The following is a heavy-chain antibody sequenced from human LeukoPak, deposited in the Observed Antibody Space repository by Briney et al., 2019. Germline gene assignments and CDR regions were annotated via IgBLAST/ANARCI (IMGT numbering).Heavy chain of an antibody. Sequence: GGSLRLSCAASGFTFSDYYMSWIRQAPGKGLEWVSYISSSGSTIYYADSVKGRFTISRDNAKNSLHLQMNSLRAEDTAVYYCARDPRYSSSWYDYWGQGTLVTVSS. V-gene: IGHV3-11*04. D-gene: IGHD6-13*01. CDR1: GFTFSDYY. CDR3: ARDPRYSSSWYDY. J-gene: IGHJ4*02. CDR2: ISSSGSTI.